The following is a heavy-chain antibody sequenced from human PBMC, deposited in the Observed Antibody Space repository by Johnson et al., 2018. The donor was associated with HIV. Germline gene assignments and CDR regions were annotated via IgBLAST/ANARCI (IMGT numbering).Heavy chain of an antibody. CDR1: GFTFSNYV. D-gene: IGHD2-2*01. CDR2: VSFDGSNK. Sequence: QVQLVESGGGVVQPGRSLRLSCAASGFTFSNYVMNWVRQAPGRGLEWVALVSFDGSNKYFAYSVKSRFTISRDNSKNTLYLQMHSLRAEDTAIYYCAKDPLVVPAATLDAFDIWGQGTMVTVSS. V-gene: IGHV3-30-3*01. CDR3: AKDPLVVPAATLDAFDI. J-gene: IGHJ3*02.